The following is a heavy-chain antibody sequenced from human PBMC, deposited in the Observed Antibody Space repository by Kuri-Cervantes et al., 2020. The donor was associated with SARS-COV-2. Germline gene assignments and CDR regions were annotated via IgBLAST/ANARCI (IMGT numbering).Heavy chain of an antibody. D-gene: IGHD6-19*01. V-gene: IGHV4-30-2*01. CDR3: ARGRHSSGRRGDWYFDL. CDR1: GGSISSGGYY. CDR2: IYHSGNT. Sequence: LRLSCTVSGGSISSGGYYWSWIRQPPGKGQEWIGYIYHSGNTYYNPSLKSRVTISVDRSKNQFSLKLSSVTAADTAVYYCARGRHSSGRRGDWYFDLWGRGTLVTVSS. J-gene: IGHJ2*01.